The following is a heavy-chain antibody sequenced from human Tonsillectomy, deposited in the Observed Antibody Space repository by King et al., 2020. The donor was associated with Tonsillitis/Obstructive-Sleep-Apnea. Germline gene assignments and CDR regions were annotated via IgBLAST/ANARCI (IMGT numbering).Heavy chain of an antibody. CDR3: AREGRGTTGTLENGAFDI. Sequence: VQLVESGGDLVKPGGSLRLSCAASGFTFSDDYMSWIRQAPGKGLEWVSSISWSSRYTTYADSVKGRFPISRDNDKNSLYLQMNSLRAEDTAVYYCAREGRGTTGTLENGAFDIWGQGKMVTVSS. J-gene: IGHJ3*02. CDR1: GFTFSDDY. CDR2: ISWSSRYT. V-gene: IGHV3-11*05. D-gene: IGHD1-1*01.